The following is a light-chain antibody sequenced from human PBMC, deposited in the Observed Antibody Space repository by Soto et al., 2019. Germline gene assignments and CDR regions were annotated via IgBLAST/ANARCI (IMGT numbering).Light chain of an antibody. CDR2: KVS. Sequence: DVVMTQSPLSLPVTLGQPASISCRSSQSLVYSDGNTYLNWFQQRPGQSPRRLIYKVSNRDSGVPDRFSGGGSGTDFTLTISRLEPEDFAVYYCQHFVNSLTWTFGQGTRWIS. CDR1: QSLVYSDGNTY. CDR3: QHFVNSLTWT. V-gene: IGKV2-30*01. J-gene: IGKJ1*01.